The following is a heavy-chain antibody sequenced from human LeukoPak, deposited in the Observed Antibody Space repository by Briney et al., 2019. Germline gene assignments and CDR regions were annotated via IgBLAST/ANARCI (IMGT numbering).Heavy chain of an antibody. Sequence: GGSLRLSCAASGFTFSSYAMRWVRQAPGKGLEWVSAISASGDSTYYADSVKGRFTISRDNAKNSLYLQMNSLRADDTAVYYCARFAAGGSYYYYMDVWGKGTTVTVSS. V-gene: IGHV3-23*01. J-gene: IGHJ6*03. CDR2: ISASGDST. CDR1: GFTFSSYA. D-gene: IGHD3-10*01. CDR3: ARFAAGGSYYYYMDV.